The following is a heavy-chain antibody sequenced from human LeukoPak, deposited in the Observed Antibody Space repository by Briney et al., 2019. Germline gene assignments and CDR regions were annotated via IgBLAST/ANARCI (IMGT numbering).Heavy chain of an antibody. CDR3: ARTEHYSDRNGYYYFDQ. D-gene: IGHD3-22*01. V-gene: IGHV3-33*01. Sequence: SLRLSCAASGFTFSDYGMHWVRQAPGKGLEWVALPYYDGRNKNYADSVKGRFTISRDNPKNTLYLQMNSLRVEDTAVYYCARTEHYSDRNGYYYFDQWGQGTLVTVLS. CDR1: GFTFSDYG. J-gene: IGHJ4*02. CDR2: PYYDGRNK.